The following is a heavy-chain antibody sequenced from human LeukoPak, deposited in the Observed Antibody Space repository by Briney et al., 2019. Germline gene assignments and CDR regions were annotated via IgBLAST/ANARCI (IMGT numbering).Heavy chain of an antibody. J-gene: IGHJ4*02. D-gene: IGHD2-2*01. V-gene: IGHV4-39*01. CDR3: ATSSSDY. CDR2: IHYSGST. CDR1: GGSISSSSYY. Sequence: PSETLSLTCSVSGGSISSSSYYWGWIRQPPGKGLEWIGNIHYSGSTIYNPSLKSRVTISVDTSRNQFSLKLNSVTAADTAVYYCATSSSDYWGQGTLVTVSS.